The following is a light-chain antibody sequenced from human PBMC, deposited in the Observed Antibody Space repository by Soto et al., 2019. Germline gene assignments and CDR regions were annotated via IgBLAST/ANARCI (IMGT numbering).Light chain of an antibody. CDR2: KND. CDR3: QSYDSNSVV. Sequence: NVMLTQSHSVSESPGKTVTISCTRSSGSVASDHVQWYQQRPGSAPTTVIFKNDQRPSGVPDRFSGSIDSSSNSASLTISGLKTEDEADYYCQSYDSNSVVFGVGTQLAVL. J-gene: IGLJ2*01. V-gene: IGLV6-57*04. CDR1: SGSVASDH.